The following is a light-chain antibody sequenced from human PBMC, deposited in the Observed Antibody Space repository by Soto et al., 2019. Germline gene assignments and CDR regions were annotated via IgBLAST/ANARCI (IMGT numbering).Light chain of an antibody. J-gene: IGKJ1*01. CDR3: QHTYNIPLT. V-gene: IGKV1-39*01. Sequence: DIPLTQSPSSLSASVGDRVTITCRSSQSIATFLNWYQQVPGKPPKLLIYGASTLLSGVPSRFSGGGSGTDFTLTITSLQSEDFATYYCQHTYNIPLTFGRGTKVEI. CDR2: GAS. CDR1: QSIATF.